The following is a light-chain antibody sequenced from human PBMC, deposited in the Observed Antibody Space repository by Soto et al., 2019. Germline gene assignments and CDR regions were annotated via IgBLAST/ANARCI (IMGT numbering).Light chain of an antibody. CDR1: QSLDIW. CDR2: KAS. Sequence: DLQMTQSPSTLSAFVGDRVTITCRASQSLDIWLAWYQQKPGKAPTLLIYKASSLESGVPSRFSGSGSGTEFTLTISSLQPVDFATYYCQQYYSWPITFGQGTRLEIK. J-gene: IGKJ5*01. V-gene: IGKV1-5*03. CDR3: QQYYSWPIT.